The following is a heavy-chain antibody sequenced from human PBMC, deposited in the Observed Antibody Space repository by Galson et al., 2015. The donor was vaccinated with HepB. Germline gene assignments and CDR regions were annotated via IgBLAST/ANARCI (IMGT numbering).Heavy chain of an antibody. CDR2: IYSGGST. D-gene: IGHD3-9*01. J-gene: IGHJ6*02. CDR1: GFTVSSNY. Sequence: SLRLSCAASGFTVSSNYMSWVRQAPGKGLEWVSVIYSGGSTYYADSVKGRFTISRDNSKNTLYLQMNSLRAEDTAVYYCARAGYDILTASDYYYGMDVWGQGTTVTVSS. CDR3: ARAGYDILTASDYYYGMDV. V-gene: IGHV3-66*02.